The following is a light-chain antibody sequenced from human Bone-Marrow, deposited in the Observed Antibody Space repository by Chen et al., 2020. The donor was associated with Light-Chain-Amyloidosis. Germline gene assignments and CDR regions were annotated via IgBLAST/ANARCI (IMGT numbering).Light chain of an antibody. Sequence: YVLTPPSSVSAAPGQTATIARGGNNIVSTSVHWYQQTPGQAPLLVFYDDNDRPSGFPKRLSGSNSENTATLTISRVDAGDETDYYCQVWDRSSDRPVFGGGTKLTVL. CDR2: DDN. J-gene: IGLJ3*02. CDR1: NIVSTS. CDR3: QVWDRSSDRPV. V-gene: IGLV3-21*02.